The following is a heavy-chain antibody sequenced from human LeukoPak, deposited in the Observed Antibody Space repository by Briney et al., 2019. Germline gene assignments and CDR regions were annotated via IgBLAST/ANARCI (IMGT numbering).Heavy chain of an antibody. Sequence: PSETLSLTCAVYGGSFSVYYWSWIRQPPGKGLEWIGEINHSGSTNYNPSLKSRVTISVDTSKDQFSLKLSSVTAADTAVYYCARGPYYYYMDVWGKGTTVTVSS. CDR2: INHSGST. V-gene: IGHV4-34*01. J-gene: IGHJ6*03. CDR3: ARGPYYYYMDV. CDR1: GGSFSVYY.